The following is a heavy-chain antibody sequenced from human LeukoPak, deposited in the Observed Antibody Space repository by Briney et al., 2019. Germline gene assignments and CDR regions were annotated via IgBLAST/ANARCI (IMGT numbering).Heavy chain of an antibody. J-gene: IGHJ4*02. D-gene: IGHD3-10*01. CDR2: ICTSGST. V-gene: IGHV4-61*02. Sequence: SQTLSLTCTVSGGSISSGSYYWSWIRQPAGKGLEWIGRICTSGSTNYNPSLKSRVTISVDTSKNQFSLKLSSVTAADTAVYYCARGPRGVYYFDYWGQGTLVTVSS. CDR3: ARGPRGVYYFDY. CDR1: GGSISSGSYY.